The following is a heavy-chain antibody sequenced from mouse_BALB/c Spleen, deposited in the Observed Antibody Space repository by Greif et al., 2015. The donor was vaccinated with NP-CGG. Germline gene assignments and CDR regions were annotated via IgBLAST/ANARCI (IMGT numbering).Heavy chain of an antibody. CDR3: AGYYFFDY. J-gene: IGHJ2*01. Sequence: EVQLQQSGPELGKPGASVKISCKPSGYTSTEYTMLWVKQSHGKSLEWIGGINPNNGGTSYNQKFMCKATLTVDKSSSAAFMELRSLTSEDSAVYYCAGYYFFDYWRQGTTLTVSS. V-gene: IGHV1-18*01. CDR2: INPNNGGT. CDR1: GYTSTEYT.